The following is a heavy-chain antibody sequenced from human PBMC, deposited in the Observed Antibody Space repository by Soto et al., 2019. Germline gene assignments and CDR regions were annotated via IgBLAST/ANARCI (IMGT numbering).Heavy chain of an antibody. D-gene: IGHD2-15*01. V-gene: IGHV4-4*02. CDR2: IFHSGTT. CDR3: ARHIAVPTTRGFDY. CDR1: GGSVSSTSW. J-gene: IGHJ4*02. Sequence: QVQLQESGPGLVKPSGTLSLTCTVSGGSVSSTSWWSWVRQAPGEGLEWIGEIFHSGTTNYNPSLKSRVVISMDTSTNQLSLRLDSVTAADTALYFCARHIAVPTTRGFDYWGQGTLVTVSS.